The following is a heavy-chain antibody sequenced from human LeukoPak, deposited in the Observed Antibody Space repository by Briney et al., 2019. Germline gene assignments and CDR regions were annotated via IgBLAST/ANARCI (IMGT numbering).Heavy chain of an antibody. D-gene: IGHD6-6*01. J-gene: IGHJ4*02. Sequence: GGTLRLSCAASGFTFSSYGMHWVRQAPGKGLEWVAVISYDGSNKYYADSVKGRFTISRDNSKNTLYLQMNSLRAEDTAVYYCAKDSSSSNWGQGTLVTVSS. CDR1: GFTFSSYG. V-gene: IGHV3-30*18. CDR2: ISYDGSNK. CDR3: AKDSSSSN.